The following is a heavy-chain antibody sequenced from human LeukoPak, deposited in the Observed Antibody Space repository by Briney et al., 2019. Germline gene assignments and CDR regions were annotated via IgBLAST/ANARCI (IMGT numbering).Heavy chain of an antibody. V-gene: IGHV3-23*01. CDR3: ARDRPDKTSVAVDY. CDR1: GFTFSSYV. D-gene: IGHD6-19*01. Sequence: GGSLRLSCAASGFTFSSYVMSWVRQAPGKGLEWVSAISGSGHNTYYADSVKGRFTISRDNSKNTLYLQMNSLRAVDTAVYYCARDRPDKTSVAVDYWGQGTLVTVSS. J-gene: IGHJ4*02. CDR2: ISGSGHNT.